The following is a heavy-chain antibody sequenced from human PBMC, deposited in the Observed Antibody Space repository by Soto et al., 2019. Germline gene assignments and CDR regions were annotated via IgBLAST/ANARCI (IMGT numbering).Heavy chain of an antibody. CDR1: GGSISSGDYY. V-gene: IGHV4-30-4*01. J-gene: IGHJ4*02. CDR2: IYYSGST. D-gene: IGHD1-26*01. Sequence: SETLSLTCTVAGGSISSGDYYRSLIRQPPGKGLEWIGYIYYSGSTYYNPSLKSRVTISVDTSKNQFSLKLSSVTAADTAVYYCAGAYSGSYSVYWGQGTLVTVSS. CDR3: AGAYSGSYSVY.